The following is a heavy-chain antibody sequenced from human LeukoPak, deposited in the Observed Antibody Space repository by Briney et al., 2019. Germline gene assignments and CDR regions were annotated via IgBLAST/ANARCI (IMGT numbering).Heavy chain of an antibody. J-gene: IGHJ4*02. V-gene: IGHV4-39*07. CDR1: GGSISSSSYY. D-gene: IGHD5-12*01. Sequence: SETLSLTCTVSGGSISSSSYYWGWIRQPPGKGLEWIGSIYYSGSTYYNPSLKSRVTISVDTSKNQFSLKLSSVTAADTAVYYCARDSGYEYYLDYWGQGTLVTVSS. CDR2: IYYSGST. CDR3: ARDSGYEYYLDY.